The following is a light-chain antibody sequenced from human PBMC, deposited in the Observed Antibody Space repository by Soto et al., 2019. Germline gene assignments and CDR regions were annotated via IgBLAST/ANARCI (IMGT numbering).Light chain of an antibody. Sequence: QSVLSQPASVSGSPGQSITISCTGTTSDFGFYNYVSWYQHHPGKAPKLLIYEVTNRHSGVSNRFSGSKSGNTASLTISGLQAEDEADYYCSSYTSSTDYVFGTGTKAPS. J-gene: IGLJ1*01. CDR3: SSYTSSTDYV. CDR1: TSDFGFYNY. CDR2: EVT. V-gene: IGLV2-14*01.